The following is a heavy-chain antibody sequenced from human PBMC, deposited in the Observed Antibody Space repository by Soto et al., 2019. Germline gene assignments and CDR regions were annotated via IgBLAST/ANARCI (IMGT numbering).Heavy chain of an antibody. Sequence: QVHLVQSGAEVKKPGASVKVYCKGSGYGFTTYGITWVREAPGQGLEWMAWISAHNGNTNYAQKLQGRVTVTRDTSTSTAYMELRSRISDDTAVYYCARGRYGDYWGQGALVTVSS. CDR1: GYGFTTYG. CDR2: ISAHNGNT. CDR3: ARGRYGDY. V-gene: IGHV1-18*01. J-gene: IGHJ4*02. D-gene: IGHD1-1*01.